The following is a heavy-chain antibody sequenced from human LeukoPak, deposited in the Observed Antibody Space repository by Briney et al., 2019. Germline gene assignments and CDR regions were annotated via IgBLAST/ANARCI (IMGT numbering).Heavy chain of an antibody. V-gene: IGHV3-11*04. J-gene: IGHJ4*02. Sequence: GGSLRLPCAASGFTFSDYYMSWIRQAPGKGLEWVSYISSSGSTIYYADSVKGRFTISRDNAKNSLYLQMNSLRAEDTAVYYCATVSDSSGYYYANDYWGQGTLVTVSS. CDR2: ISSSGSTI. D-gene: IGHD3-22*01. CDR3: ATVSDSSGYYYANDY. CDR1: GFTFSDYY.